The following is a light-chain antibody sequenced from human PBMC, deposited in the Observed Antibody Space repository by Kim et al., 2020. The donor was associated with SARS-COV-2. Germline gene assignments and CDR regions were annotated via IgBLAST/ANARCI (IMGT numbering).Light chain of an antibody. V-gene: IGLV3-19*01. Sequence: VALGQTVRITCQGDSLRNYYATWYQQKARQAPVLVFYAKDKRPSGVPYRFSGSTSGNTASLTITGAQAADEADYYCKSRDSRGKVVFGGGTKVTVL. CDR3: KSRDSRGKVV. J-gene: IGLJ2*01. CDR2: AKD. CDR1: SLRNYY.